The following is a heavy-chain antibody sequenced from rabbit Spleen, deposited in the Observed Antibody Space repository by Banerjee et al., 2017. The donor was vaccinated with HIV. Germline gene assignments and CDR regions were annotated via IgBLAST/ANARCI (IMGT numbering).Heavy chain of an antibody. Sequence: LLEACGGGLIQPGGSLPLSCTGCGFVFSSYYMSWVRQAPGKGLEWIGFIYPFFGTTYYANCVNWPFASFSYNAPNSLYLQLNMLTLADTATYFCSRDPACASSSCASSPYLWGPGTLVTVS. D-gene: IGHD8-1*01. V-gene: IGHV1S7*01. CDR2: IYPFFGTT. J-gene: IGHJ6*01. CDR1: GFVFSSYY. CDR3: SRDPACASSSCASSPYL.